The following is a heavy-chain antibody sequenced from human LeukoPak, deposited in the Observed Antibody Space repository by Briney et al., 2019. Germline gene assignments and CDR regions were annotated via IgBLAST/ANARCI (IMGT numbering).Heavy chain of an antibody. D-gene: IGHD3-22*01. CDR2: ISGSSGST. CDR3: AKENGHYYKGFDY. CDR1: GFTFSNYA. J-gene: IGHJ4*02. Sequence: GGSLRLSCAASGFTFSNYAMSWVRQAPGKGLEWVSTISGSSGSTYYADSVKGRFTISRDNSKNTLYLEMNSLRVEDTAVYYCAKENGHYYKGFDYWGRGTLVTSSS. V-gene: IGHV3-23*01.